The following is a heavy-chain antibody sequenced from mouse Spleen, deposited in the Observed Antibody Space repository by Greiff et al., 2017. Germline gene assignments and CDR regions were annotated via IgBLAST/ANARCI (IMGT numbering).Heavy chain of an antibody. CDR3: ARHPLSYGYGYFDV. Sequence: EVMLVESGGGLVQPGGSLKLSCATSGFTFSDYYMYWVRQTPEKRLEWVAYISNGGGSTYYPDTVKGRFTISRDNAKNTLYLQMSRLKSEDTAMYYCARHPLSYGYGYFDVWGAGTTVTVSS. J-gene: IGHJ1*01. V-gene: IGHV5-12*02. CDR1: GFTFSDYY. CDR2: ISNGGGST. D-gene: IGHD1-1*01.